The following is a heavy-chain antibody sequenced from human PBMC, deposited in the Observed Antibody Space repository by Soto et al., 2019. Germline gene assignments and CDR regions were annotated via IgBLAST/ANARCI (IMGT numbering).Heavy chain of an antibody. D-gene: IGHD3-10*01. CDR3: AKDGGEYTPFNFDS. CDR1: GFIFSDYF. V-gene: IGHV3-11*01. J-gene: IGHJ4*02. CDR2: IKSSGSAI. Sequence: QVQLVESGGDMVKPGGSLRLSCAASGFIFSDYFMNWIRQAPGKGLEWVSSIKSSGSAIYYAASEKGRFTTTRDNAKNLLYLEMNSLTADDTAVYYCAKDGGEYTPFNFDSWGQGTLVTVSS.